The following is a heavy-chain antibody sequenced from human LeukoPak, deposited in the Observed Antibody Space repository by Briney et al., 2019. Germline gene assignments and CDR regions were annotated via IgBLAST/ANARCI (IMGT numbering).Heavy chain of an antibody. CDR2: IYYSGST. D-gene: IGHD3-22*01. CDR1: GGSISSYY. V-gene: IGHV4-59*01. J-gene: IGHJ4*02. Sequence: SETLSLTCTVSGGSISSYYWSWIRQPPGKGLEWIGYIYYSGSTNYNPSLKSRVTISVDTSKTQFSLKLSSVTAADTAVYYCARSQYYYDSSGYSLDYWGQGTLVTVSS. CDR3: ARSQYYYDSSGYSLDY.